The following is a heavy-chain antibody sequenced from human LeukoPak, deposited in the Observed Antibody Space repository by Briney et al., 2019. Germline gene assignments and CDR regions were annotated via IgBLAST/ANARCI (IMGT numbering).Heavy chain of an antibody. Sequence: SETLSLTCTVSGGSISSSSYYWGWIRQPPGKGLEWIGSIYYSGSTYYNPSLKSRVTISVDTSKNQFSLKLSSVTAADTAVYYCARLSRYGSSPFDPWGQGTLVTVSS. D-gene: IGHD5-24*01. J-gene: IGHJ5*02. CDR3: ARLSRYGSSPFDP. CDR1: GGSISSSSYY. CDR2: IYYSGST. V-gene: IGHV4-39*01.